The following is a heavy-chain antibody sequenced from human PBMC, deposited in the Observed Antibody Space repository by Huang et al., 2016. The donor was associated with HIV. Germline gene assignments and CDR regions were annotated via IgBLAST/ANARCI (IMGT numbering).Heavy chain of an antibody. CDR2: SGNRAARYTT. CDR3: TKGYSGVSVYAFDI. CDR1: GFTLSDHY. J-gene: IGHJ3*02. V-gene: IGHV3-72*01. Sequence: EEQLVESGGGFVQPGGSLRLSCAGAGFTLSDHYIDWVRQAPGKGQELVGRSGNRAARYTTEYAASGKGRFAISRDDSKNSLYLHMNSLKTEDTAVYHCTKGYSGVSVYAFDIWGQGTMVTVSS. D-gene: IGHD2-15*01.